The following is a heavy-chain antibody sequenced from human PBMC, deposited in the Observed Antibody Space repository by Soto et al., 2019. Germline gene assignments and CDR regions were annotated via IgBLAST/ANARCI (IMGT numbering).Heavy chain of an antibody. CDR1: GFSFDNYG. Sequence: EVQLLESGGDLVQPGGSLRLSCVGSGFSFDNYGMSWVRQAPGKGLEWVSAIKSDGSSTYYAASVKDRFTISRDNSKNTLYLKLNSLRAEDTAVYYCAQLGLMTFSHKHYFNHWGRGTLVTVSS. V-gene: IGHV3-23*01. J-gene: IGHJ4*02. CDR3: AQLGLMTFSHKHYFNH. CDR2: IKSDGSST. D-gene: IGHD3-16*01.